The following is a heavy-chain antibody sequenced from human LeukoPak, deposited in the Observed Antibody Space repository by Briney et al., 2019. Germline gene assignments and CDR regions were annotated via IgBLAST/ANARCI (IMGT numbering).Heavy chain of an antibody. Sequence: QPGGSLRLSCAVSGFTVSGNHVTWVRQAPGKGLAWVSTIYNTGTTNYADSVKGRFTISRDNSKNTVYLQMNSLRAEDTAVYYCARDGDSSGYYYGNDYWGQGTLVTVSS. V-gene: IGHV3-53*01. J-gene: IGHJ4*02. D-gene: IGHD3-22*01. CDR1: GFTVSGNH. CDR2: IYNTGTT. CDR3: ARDGDSSGYYYGNDY.